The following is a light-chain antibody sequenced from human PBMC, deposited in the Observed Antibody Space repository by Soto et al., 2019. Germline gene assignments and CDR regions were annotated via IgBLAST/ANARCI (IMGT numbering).Light chain of an antibody. CDR1: ESVGSY. J-gene: IGKJ4*01. Sequence: EIVVTQSPVTLSLSPGESATLSCRASESVGSYVAWYQQQPGQAPRLLIYDASNRAAGIPARFSGSGSGTDFTLTISSLEPEDFAVYYCQQRANGPPLTFGGGTKVEIK. V-gene: IGKV3-11*01. CDR2: DAS. CDR3: QQRANGPPLT.